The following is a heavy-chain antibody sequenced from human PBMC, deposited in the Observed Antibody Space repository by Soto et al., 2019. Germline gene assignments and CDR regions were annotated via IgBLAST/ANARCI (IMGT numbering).Heavy chain of an antibody. CDR2: VFYSGTT. CDR1: GGSMTDYY. V-gene: IGHV4-59*01. J-gene: IGHJ4*02. Sequence: SETLSLTCLVSGGSMTDYYWSWIRQAPGKGLEWIGFVFYSGTTNYNPSLKSRVTLSIDTSKNEFSLTLTSVTAADTAVYYCARRSDYFDYWGQGTLVTVSS. CDR3: ARRSDYFDY.